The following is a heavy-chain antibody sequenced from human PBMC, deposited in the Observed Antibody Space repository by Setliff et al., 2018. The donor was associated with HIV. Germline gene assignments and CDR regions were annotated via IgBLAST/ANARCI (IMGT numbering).Heavy chain of an antibody. D-gene: IGHD2-15*01. V-gene: IGHV4-61*09. Sequence: NPSETLSLTCTVSGDSISSGRYYWNWIRQPAGKGLDWIGHIFTSGSAFSSGTANYSPSLKSRVTISVDISKNQFSLKLTSVTAADTAMYFCARDSPADGGNPGRFQRWGQGTLVTSPQ. CDR2: IFTSGSA. J-gene: IGHJ1*01. CDR1: GDSISSGRYY. CDR3: ARDSPADGGNPGRFQR.